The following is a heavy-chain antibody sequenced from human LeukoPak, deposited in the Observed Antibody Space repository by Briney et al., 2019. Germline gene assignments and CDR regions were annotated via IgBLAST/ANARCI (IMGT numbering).Heavy chain of an antibody. D-gene: IGHD3-3*01. Sequence: GGSLRLSCAASGFTFSSYWMSWVRQVPGKGLEWVANIKQDGSETYYVDSVKGRFTISRDNAKNSLYLQMNSLRAEDTAVYYCARDQGFSYYYYYMDVWGKGTTVTVSS. J-gene: IGHJ6*03. V-gene: IGHV3-7*01. CDR1: GFTFSSYW. CDR3: ARDQGFSYYYYYMDV. CDR2: IKQDGSET.